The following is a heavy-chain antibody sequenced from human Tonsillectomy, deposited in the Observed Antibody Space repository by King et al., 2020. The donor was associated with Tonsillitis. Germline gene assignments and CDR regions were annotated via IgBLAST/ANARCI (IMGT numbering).Heavy chain of an antibody. V-gene: IGHV3-13*01. CDR1: GFTFSSYD. CDR3: ARGWGPLRSGAMDV. J-gene: IGHJ6*02. Sequence: QLVQSGGGLVQPGGSLRLSCAASGFTFSSYDMHWVRQATGKGLEWVSAIGTAGDTYYPGSVKGRFTISRENAKNSLYLQMNSLRAGDTAVYYCARGWGPLRSGAMDVWGQGTTVTVSS. D-gene: IGHD1-26*01. CDR2: IGTAGDT.